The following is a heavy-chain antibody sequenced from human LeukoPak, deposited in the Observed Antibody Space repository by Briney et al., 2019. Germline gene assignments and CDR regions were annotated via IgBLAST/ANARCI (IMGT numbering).Heavy chain of an antibody. V-gene: IGHV4-39*01. CDR1: GGSLSSSSYY. D-gene: IGHD2-15*01. CDR3: ARRLAATEDY. J-gene: IGHJ4*02. Sequence: PSEPLSLTCTDSGGSLSSSSYYWGRIRHPQGQALEWIGSIYYSASTYYNPSLKRRVTISVDTSKTQFSLKLSPMTAATTAAYYCARRLAATEDYWRQATLVTVSS. CDR2: IYYSAST.